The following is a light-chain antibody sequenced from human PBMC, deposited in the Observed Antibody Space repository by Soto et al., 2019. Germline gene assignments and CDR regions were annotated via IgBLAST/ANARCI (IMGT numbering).Light chain of an antibody. CDR2: GAS. CDR3: QQYGSSGT. Sequence: GLSQSPAALSLSPEERATFSCRASQNVNNFLAWYQQKPGQAPRLLIYGASNRATGIPDRFSGSGSGTDFALTISRLEPEDFAVYYCQQYGSSGTFGQGTKVAIK. CDR1: QNVNNF. V-gene: IGKV3-20*01. J-gene: IGKJ1*01.